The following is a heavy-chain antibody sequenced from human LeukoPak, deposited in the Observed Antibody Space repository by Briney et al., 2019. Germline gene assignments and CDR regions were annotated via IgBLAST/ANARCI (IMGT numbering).Heavy chain of an antibody. J-gene: IGHJ4*02. CDR1: GFSLSTSGVG. CDR2: IYWNDDK. CDR3: ANMITFGGVIVPVGFDY. D-gene: IGHD3-16*02. Sequence: SGPTLVNPTQTLTLTCTFSGFSLSTSGVGVGWIRQPPGKALEWLALIYWNDDKRYSPSLKSRLTMTKDTSKNQVVLTMTNMDPVDTATYYCANMITFGGVIVPVGFDYWGQGTLVTVSS. V-gene: IGHV2-5*01.